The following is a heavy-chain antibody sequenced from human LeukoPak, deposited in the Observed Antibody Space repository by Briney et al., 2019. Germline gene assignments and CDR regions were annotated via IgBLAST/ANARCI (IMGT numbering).Heavy chain of an antibody. CDR3: AKGGAEAGTLYLEY. J-gene: IGHJ4*02. CDR2: LSGGGGNT. CDR1: GFTFSSYA. D-gene: IGHD6-13*01. V-gene: IGHV3-23*01. Sequence: PGGSLRLSCAASGFTFSSYAMSWVRQAPGKGLEWVSALSGGGGNTYYADSVKGRFTISRDNSKNTLYLQMNSLRAEDTAIYYCAKGGAEAGTLYLEYWGQGTLVTVSS.